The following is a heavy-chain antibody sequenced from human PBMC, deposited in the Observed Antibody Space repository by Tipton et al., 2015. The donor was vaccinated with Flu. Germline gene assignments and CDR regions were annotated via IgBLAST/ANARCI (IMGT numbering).Heavy chain of an antibody. CDR2: INHSGST. D-gene: IGHD3-3*01. V-gene: IGHV4-34*01. Sequence: GLVKPSETLSLTCAVYGGSFSGYYWSWIRQPPGKGLEWIGEINHSGSTNYNPSLRSRVTISVDTSKNQFSLKLSSVTAADTAVYYCARGRHDFWSGYPNREFDPWGQGTLVTVSS. CDR1: GGSFSGYY. CDR3: ARGRHDFWSGYPNREFDP. J-gene: IGHJ5*02.